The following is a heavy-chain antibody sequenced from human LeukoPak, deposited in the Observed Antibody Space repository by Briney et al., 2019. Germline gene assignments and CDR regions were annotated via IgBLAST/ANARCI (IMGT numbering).Heavy chain of an antibody. Sequence: SDTLSLTCTVSGGSISSGSYYWSWIRQPAGKGLEWIGRIYTSGSTNYNPSLKSRVTISVDTSKNQFSLKLSSVTAADKAVYYCARGPPSRYCSSTSCYLMGYYYYYYMDVWGKGTTVTVSS. CDR3: ARGPPSRYCSSTSCYLMGYYYYYYMDV. CDR1: GGSISSGSYY. V-gene: IGHV4-61*02. CDR2: IYTSGST. J-gene: IGHJ6*03. D-gene: IGHD2-2*01.